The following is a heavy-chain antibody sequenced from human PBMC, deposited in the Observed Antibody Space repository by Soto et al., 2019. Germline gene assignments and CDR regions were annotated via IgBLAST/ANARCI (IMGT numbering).Heavy chain of an antibody. CDR3: AIRLAGIAVAGTGDY. D-gene: IGHD6-19*01. Sequence: SETLSLTCTVSGGSISSSSYYWGWIRQPPGKGLEWIGSIYYSGSTYYNPSLKSRVTISVDTSKNQFSLKLSSVTAAATAVYYCAIRLAGIAVAGTGDYWGQGTLVTVSS. CDR1: GGSISSSSYY. CDR2: IYYSGST. J-gene: IGHJ4*02. V-gene: IGHV4-39*01.